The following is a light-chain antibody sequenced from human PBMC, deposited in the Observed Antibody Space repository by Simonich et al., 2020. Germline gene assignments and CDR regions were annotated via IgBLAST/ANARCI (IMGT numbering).Light chain of an antibody. Sequence: QSALTQPPSASGSPGQSVTISCTGTSSDVGGYNYVSWYQQHPGKAPKRMIYEVSQRPSGVPDRFSGAKSGNTASLTISGLQAEDEADYYCSSYTSSSTLVVFGGGTKLTVL. CDR1: SSDVGGYNY. CDR2: EVS. CDR3: SSYTSSSTLVV. V-gene: IGLV2-8*01. J-gene: IGLJ2*01.